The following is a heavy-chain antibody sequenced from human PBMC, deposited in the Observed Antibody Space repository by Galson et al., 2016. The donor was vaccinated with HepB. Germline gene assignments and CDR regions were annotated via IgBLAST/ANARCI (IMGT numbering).Heavy chain of an antibody. D-gene: IGHD5-12*01. V-gene: IGHV1-46*03. CDR3: ARVKWLRSPFDM. CDR1: GYSFTGYY. CDR2: INPSGGST. J-gene: IGHJ3*02. Sequence: SVKVSCKASGYSFTGYYMHWVRQAPGQGLEWMGMINPSGGSTTYTQKFLGRVTMTRDMSTSTVYMELRSLRSEDTAVYYCARVKWLRSPFDMWAQGTMVTVSS.